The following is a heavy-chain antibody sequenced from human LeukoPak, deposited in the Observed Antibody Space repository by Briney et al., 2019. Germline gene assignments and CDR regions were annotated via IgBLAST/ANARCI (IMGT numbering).Heavy chain of an antibody. J-gene: IGHJ4*02. Sequence: ASVKVSCKASGYTFTSYGISWVRQAPGQGLEWMGWISAYNGNTNYAQKLQGRVTMTTDTSTSTAYMELRSLRSDDTAAYYCARGRVSGSYWDYFDYWGQGTLVTVSS. D-gene: IGHD1-26*01. CDR3: ARGRVSGSYWDYFDY. CDR2: ISAYNGNT. V-gene: IGHV1-18*01. CDR1: GYTFTSYG.